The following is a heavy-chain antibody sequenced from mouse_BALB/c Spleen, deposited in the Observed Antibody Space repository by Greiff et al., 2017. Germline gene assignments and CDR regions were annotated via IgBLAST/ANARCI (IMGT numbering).Heavy chain of an antibody. J-gene: IGHJ3*01. CDR2: IDPSDSET. D-gene: IGHD3-3*01. Sequence: VQLQQSGPQLVRPGASVKISCKASGYSFTSYWMHWVKQRPGQGLEWIGMIDPSDSETRLNQKFKDKATLTVDKSSSTAYMQLSSPTSEDSAVDYGASDARRGQIAYWGQGTLVTVSA. V-gene: IGHV1-74*01. CDR3: ASDARRGQIAY. CDR1: GYSFTSYW.